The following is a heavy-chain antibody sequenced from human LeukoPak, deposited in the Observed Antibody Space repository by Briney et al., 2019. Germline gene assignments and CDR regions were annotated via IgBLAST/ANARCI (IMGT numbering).Heavy chain of an antibody. V-gene: IGHV1-8*01. CDR1: GYTFTSYD. J-gene: IGHJ4*02. Sequence: RALVKVSCKASGYTFTSYDINWVRQATGQGLEWMGWMNPNSGNTGYAQKFQGRVTMTRNTSISTAYMELSSLRSEDTAVYYCARGVAATRPFDYWGQGTLVTVSS. D-gene: IGHD2-15*01. CDR3: ARGVAATRPFDY. CDR2: MNPNSGNT.